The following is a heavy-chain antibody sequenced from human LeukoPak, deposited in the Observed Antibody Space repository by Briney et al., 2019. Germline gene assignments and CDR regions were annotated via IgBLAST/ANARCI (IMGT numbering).Heavy chain of an antibody. CDR3: ATPTYYYGSGSS. Sequence: SETLSLTCAVSGGSISGSNWWSWVRQPPGKGLEWIGEIYHSGSTHYNPSLQSRVTISVDKSRNQFSLILNSVTAADTAVYYCATPTYYYGSGSSWGQGTLVTVSS. V-gene: IGHV4-4*02. CDR2: IYHSGST. J-gene: IGHJ5*02. D-gene: IGHD3-10*01. CDR1: GGSISGSNW.